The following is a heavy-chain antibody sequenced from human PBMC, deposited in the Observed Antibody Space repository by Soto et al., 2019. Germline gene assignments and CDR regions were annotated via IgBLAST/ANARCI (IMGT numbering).Heavy chain of an antibody. CDR3: ARGSHSGQWLPYFDY. J-gene: IGHJ4*02. CDR2: INPNSGGT. V-gene: IGHV1-2*04. D-gene: IGHD6-19*01. Sequence: QVQLVQSGAEVKKPGASVKVSCKASGYTFTGYYMHWVRQAPGQGLEWMGWINPNSGGTNYAQKFQGWVTMTRDTSISTAYMELSRLRSDDTAVYYCARGSHSGQWLPYFDYLGQGTLVTVSS. CDR1: GYTFTGYY.